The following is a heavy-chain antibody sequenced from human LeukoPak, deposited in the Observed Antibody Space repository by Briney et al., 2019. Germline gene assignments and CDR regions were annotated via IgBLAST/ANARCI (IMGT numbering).Heavy chain of an antibody. Sequence: GGSLRLSCAASGFTFSSYAMSWVRQAPGKGLEWVSAISGSGGSTYYADSVKGRFTISRDNSKNTLYLQMNSLRAGDTAVYYCAKGLYSNYELGLDYWGQGTLVTVSS. V-gene: IGHV3-23*01. CDR1: GFTFSSYA. CDR2: ISGSGGST. J-gene: IGHJ4*02. D-gene: IGHD4-11*01. CDR3: AKGLYSNYELGLDY.